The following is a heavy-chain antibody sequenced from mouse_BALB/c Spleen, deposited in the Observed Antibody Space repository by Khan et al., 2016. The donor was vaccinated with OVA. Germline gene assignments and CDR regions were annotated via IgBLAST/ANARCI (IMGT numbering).Heavy chain of an antibody. CDR3: ARQPYYHYYIMDY. CDR2: IWSDGSA. V-gene: IGHV2-6-1*01. J-gene: IGHJ4*01. Sequence: VQLVESGPGLVAPSQSLSITCTISGFSLTNYGVHWVRQPPGKGLEWLVVIWSDGSATYNSALKSSLSISKDNSKSQVFLKMNSRQTDDTAMYYCARQPYYHYYIMDYWGQGTSVTVSS. D-gene: IGHD2-10*01. CDR1: GFSLTNYG.